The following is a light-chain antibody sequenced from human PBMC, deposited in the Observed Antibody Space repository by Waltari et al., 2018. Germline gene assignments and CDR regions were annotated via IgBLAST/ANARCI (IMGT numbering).Light chain of an antibody. CDR2: HAS. CDR3: QQYNNWPPGT. Sequence: TVVPQSPAPLSVSPGERSSLSCRTSQTIGLSLAWYQQKPGQAPRLLSYHASTRATGIPARFSGSGSESEFTLTISSLQSEDVAVYYCQQYNNWPPGTFGQGTRVEI. J-gene: IGKJ1*01. V-gene: IGKV3-15*01. CDR1: QTIGLS.